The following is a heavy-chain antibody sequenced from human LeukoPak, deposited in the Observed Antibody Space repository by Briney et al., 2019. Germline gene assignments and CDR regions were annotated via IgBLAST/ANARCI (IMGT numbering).Heavy chain of an antibody. Sequence: GASVKVSCKASGYTFTGYYMHWVRQAPGQGLEWMGWINPNSGGTNYAQKFQGRVTMTRDTSISTAYMELSRLRSDDTAVYYCARGVVVVPAAGWGSIQQNWFDPWGQGTLVTVSS. CDR1: GYTFTGYY. CDR2: INPNSGGT. CDR3: ARGVVVVPAAGWGSIQQNWFDP. J-gene: IGHJ5*02. V-gene: IGHV1-2*02. D-gene: IGHD2-2*01.